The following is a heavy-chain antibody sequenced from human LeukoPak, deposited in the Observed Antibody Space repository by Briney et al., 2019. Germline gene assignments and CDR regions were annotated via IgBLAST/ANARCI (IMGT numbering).Heavy chain of an antibody. V-gene: IGHV3-23*01. CDR3: AKRGLAAALFR. D-gene: IGHD6-13*01. CDR1: GFIFSNYG. CDR2: IRGNAGTT. Sequence: GGTLRLSCAASGFIFSNYGMSWVRQAPGKGLEWVSAIRGNAGTTYYADPVKGRFTISRDNSKNTLYLQMNSLRAEDTAVYYCAKRGLAAALFRWGQGTLVTVSS. J-gene: IGHJ4*02.